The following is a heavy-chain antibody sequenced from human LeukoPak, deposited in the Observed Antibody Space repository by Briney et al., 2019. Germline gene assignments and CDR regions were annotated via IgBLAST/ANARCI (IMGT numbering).Heavy chain of an antibody. D-gene: IGHD5-24*01. Sequence: AETLSLTCSVSGGSISSYLWNWVRQPAGKGLEWIARMYTSGSTKYSPSLKSRVTMSVDMSKTQVSLRLTTVTAADPAVYYCARGSREMATISDSCGEGKLVSASS. CDR1: GGSISSYL. CDR3: ARGSREMATISDS. CDR2: MYTSGST. V-gene: IGHV4-4*07. J-gene: IGHJ4*02.